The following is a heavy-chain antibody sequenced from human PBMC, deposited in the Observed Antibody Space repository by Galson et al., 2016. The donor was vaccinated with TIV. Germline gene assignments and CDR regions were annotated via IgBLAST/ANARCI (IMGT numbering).Heavy chain of an antibody. D-gene: IGHD5-18*01. CDR3: TRDVTRMDV. J-gene: IGHJ6*02. CDR1: GFGFSDYF. Sequence: SLRLSCAAFGFGFSDYFMTWVRQAPGKGLEWISDISPSGITMYYADSVKGRFTISRDNAKSSLYLQMNTLRVGDTAVYYCTRDVTRMDVWGQGTTVTVSS. V-gene: IGHV3-11*01. CDR2: ISPSGITM.